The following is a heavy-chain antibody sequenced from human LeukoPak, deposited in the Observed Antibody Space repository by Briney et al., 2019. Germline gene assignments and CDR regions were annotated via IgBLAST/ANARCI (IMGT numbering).Heavy chain of an antibody. CDR3: ARSHTFNEKWELPPEDYYYYYMDV. CDR1: GYTFTSYA. J-gene: IGHJ6*03. Sequence: SVKVSCKASGYTFTSYAISWVRQAPGQGLEWMGGIIPIFGTANYAQKFQGRVTITADESTSTAYMELSSLRSEDTAVYYCARSHTFNEKWELPPEDYYYYYMDVWGKGTTVTVSS. D-gene: IGHD1-26*01. V-gene: IGHV1-69*13. CDR2: IIPIFGTA.